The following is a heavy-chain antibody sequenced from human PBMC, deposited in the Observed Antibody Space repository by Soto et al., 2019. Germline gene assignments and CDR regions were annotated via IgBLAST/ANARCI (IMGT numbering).Heavy chain of an antibody. Sequence: QVQLVQSGAEVKKPGASVTVSCKASGYRFSDYYLHWVRQAPGQGPEWMGWMNPNSGDTKYAQKFKGRVTMTRETSVRTAFMERNWLKSDYTAVNYCARESGGATATLDYYYFYMDVWGIGTTVTVSS. V-gene: IGHV1-2*02. CDR3: ARESGGATATLDYYYFYMDV. D-gene: IGHD5-12*01. CDR2: MNPNSGDT. J-gene: IGHJ6*03. CDR1: GYRFSDYY.